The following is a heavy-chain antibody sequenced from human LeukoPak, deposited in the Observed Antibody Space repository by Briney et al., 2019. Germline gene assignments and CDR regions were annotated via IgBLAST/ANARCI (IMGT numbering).Heavy chain of an antibody. Sequence: SETLSLTCTVSGGSINSASYYWGWIRQSPGKGLEWIGAIYYSGVTFYNPSLKSRVTISVDTSKNQFSLKLTSVTAADTAVYYCARHVGSGSYFDYWGQGTLVTVSS. CDR3: ARHVGSGSYFDY. CDR1: GGSINSASYY. CDR2: IYYSGVT. D-gene: IGHD2-15*01. V-gene: IGHV4-39*01. J-gene: IGHJ4*02.